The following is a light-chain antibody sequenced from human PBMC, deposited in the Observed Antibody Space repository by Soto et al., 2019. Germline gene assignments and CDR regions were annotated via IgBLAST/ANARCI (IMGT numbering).Light chain of an antibody. V-gene: IGKV3-15*01. CDR2: GAS. CDR3: LQDYNYPRT. J-gene: IGKJ1*01. CDR1: QSISDT. Sequence: EIVMTQSPATLSVSPGGRATLSCRASQSISDTLAWYQQKPGQAPRLLIYGASTRAPGFPARFSGSGSGTDFTLTISSLQSEDFATYYCLQDYNYPRTFGQGTKVEIK.